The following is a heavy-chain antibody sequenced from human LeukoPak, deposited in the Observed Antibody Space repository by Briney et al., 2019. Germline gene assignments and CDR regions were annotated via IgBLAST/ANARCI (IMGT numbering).Heavy chain of an antibody. V-gene: IGHV3-23*01. CDR1: GFTFSTHA. CDR2: ITSDGST. D-gene: IGHD6-13*01. CDR3: AKDLGYSSSCPDY. J-gene: IGHJ4*02. Sequence: PGGPLRLSCTASGFTFSTHAMNWVRQAPGKGLEWVSVITSDGSTYYTDSVKGRFTISRDNSKNTLYLQMNSLRAEDTAVYYCAKDLGYSSSCPDYWGQGTLVTVSS.